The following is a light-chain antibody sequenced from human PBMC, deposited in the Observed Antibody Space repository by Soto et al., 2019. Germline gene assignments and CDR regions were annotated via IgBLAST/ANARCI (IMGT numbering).Light chain of an antibody. Sequence: DIQLTQSPSFLSPSIGESVTITCRASQVISTSLAWYQVKPGKAPKLLIYAASTLESGVPSRFSATVSGTEFSPPITSLRPEDFPIYYCQKLFDPPLPSAHGTRLEIK. CDR3: QKLFDPPLP. CDR1: QVISTS. CDR2: AAS. J-gene: IGKJ5*01. V-gene: IGKV1-9*01.